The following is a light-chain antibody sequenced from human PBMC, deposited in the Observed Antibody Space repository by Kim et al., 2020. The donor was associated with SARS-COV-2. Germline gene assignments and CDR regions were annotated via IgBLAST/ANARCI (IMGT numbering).Light chain of an antibody. CDR3: QAWDSTCVI. CDR1: KLGDKY. V-gene: IGLV3-1*01. Sequence: SYELTQPPSVSVSPGQTTSITCSADKLGDKYVSWYRQRPGQSPVVVIYQDNKRPSWIPEQFSGSNSGNTATLTISGTQAMDGADYYCQAWDSTCVIFGGGTQLTVL. CDR2: QDN. J-gene: IGLJ2*01.